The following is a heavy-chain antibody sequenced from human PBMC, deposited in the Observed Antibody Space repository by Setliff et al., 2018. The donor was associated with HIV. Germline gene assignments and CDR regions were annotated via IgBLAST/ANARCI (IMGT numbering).Heavy chain of an antibody. D-gene: IGHD3-22*01. CDR2: INHSGST. CDR3: AREGTPVYYYDRSENAFDI. Sequence: PSETLSLTCAVYGGSFSGYYWNWIRQPPGKGLEWIGKINHSGSTNYNPSLKSRVTISVDTSKNQFSLKLGSVTAADTAVYYCAREGTPVYYYDRSENAFDIWGQGTMVTVSS. J-gene: IGHJ3*02. CDR1: GGSFSGYY. V-gene: IGHV4-34*01.